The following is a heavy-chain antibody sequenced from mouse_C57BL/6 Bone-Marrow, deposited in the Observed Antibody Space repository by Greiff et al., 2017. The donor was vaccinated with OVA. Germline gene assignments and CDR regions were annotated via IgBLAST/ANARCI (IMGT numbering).Heavy chain of an antibody. CDR1: GFSLTSYG. V-gene: IGHV2-2*01. Sequence: QVQLQESGPGLVQPSQSLSITCTVSGFSLTSYGVHWVRQSPGKGLEWLGVIWSGGSTDYNAAFISRLSISKDNSKSQVFFKMNSLQADDTAIYYCASHYYGSSYPWYFDVWGTGTTVTVSS. J-gene: IGHJ1*03. D-gene: IGHD1-1*01. CDR3: ASHYYGSSYPWYFDV. CDR2: IWSGGST.